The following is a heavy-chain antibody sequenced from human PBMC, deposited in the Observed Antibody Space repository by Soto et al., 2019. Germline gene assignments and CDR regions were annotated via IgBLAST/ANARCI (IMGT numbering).Heavy chain of an antibody. J-gene: IGHJ4*02. D-gene: IGHD2-2*01. CDR1: GFDFDNSY. CDR3: SKNNVAPAFVGFEY. Sequence: PGGSLILSSAFSGFDFDNSYISWVRQAPGKGLEWVSILYIGGQTYYTESVRGRFTISRDISKNTLDLQMNRLTADDTAVYYCSKNNVAPAFVGFEYWGQGTLVTVSS. V-gene: IGHV3-53*01. CDR2: LYIGGQT.